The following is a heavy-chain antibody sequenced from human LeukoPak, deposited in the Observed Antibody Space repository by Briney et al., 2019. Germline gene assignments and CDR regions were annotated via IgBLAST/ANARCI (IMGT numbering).Heavy chain of an antibody. Sequence: PGGSLRLSCAASGFTFSSYSMSWVRQAPGKGLEWVSVIYSGGSTYYADSVKGRFTISRDNSKNTLYLQMNSLRAEDTAVYYCARDQYCSGGSCTDYWGQGTLVTVSS. CDR3: ARDQYCSGGSCTDY. D-gene: IGHD2-15*01. CDR2: IYSGGST. V-gene: IGHV3-53*01. J-gene: IGHJ4*02. CDR1: GFTFSSYS.